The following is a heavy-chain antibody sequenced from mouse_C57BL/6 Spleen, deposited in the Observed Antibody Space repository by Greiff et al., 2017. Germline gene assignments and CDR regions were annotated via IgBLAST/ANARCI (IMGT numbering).Heavy chain of an antibody. D-gene: IGHD2-3*01. CDR2: FYTGSGST. CDR3: ARRWLGNYAMDY. CDR1: GHTFTSYW. Sequence: LQLQQPGSELVKPGASVKMSCKASGHTFTSYWITWVKQRPGQGFEWNGDFYTGSGSTNYNEKFKSKATLTVDTSSSTAYMQLSSLTSEDSAVYYCARRWLGNYAMDYWGQGTSVTVSS. J-gene: IGHJ4*01. V-gene: IGHV1-55*01.